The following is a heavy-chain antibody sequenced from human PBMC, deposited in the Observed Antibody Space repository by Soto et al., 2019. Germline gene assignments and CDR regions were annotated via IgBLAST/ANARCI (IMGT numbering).Heavy chain of an antibody. V-gene: IGHV3-21*01. CDR3: ARAGRDTAQYYYYYGMDV. CDR1: GFTFSSYS. Sequence: GGSLRLSXAASGFTFSSYSMNWVRQAPGKGLEWVSSISSSSSYIYYADSVKGRFTISRDNAKNSLYLQMNSLRAEDTAVYYCARAGRDTAQYYYYYGMDVWGQGTTVTVSS. D-gene: IGHD5-18*01. CDR2: ISSSSSYI. J-gene: IGHJ6*02.